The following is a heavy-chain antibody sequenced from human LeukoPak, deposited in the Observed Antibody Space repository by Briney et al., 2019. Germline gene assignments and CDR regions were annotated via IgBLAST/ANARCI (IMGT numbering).Heavy chain of an antibody. CDR1: GGSISSYY. Sequence: SETLSLTCTVSGGSISSYYWNWIRQPPGQGLEWIGYIYYSGSTNYNPSLKSRVTISVDTSKNQFSLKLSSVTAADTAVYYGARGRDGYNPFDHWGQGTLVTVSS. CDR2: IYYSGST. D-gene: IGHD5-24*01. J-gene: IGHJ4*02. V-gene: IGHV4-59*01. CDR3: ARGRDGYNPFDH.